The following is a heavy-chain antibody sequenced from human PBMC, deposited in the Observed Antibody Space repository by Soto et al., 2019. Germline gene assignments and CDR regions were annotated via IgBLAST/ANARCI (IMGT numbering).Heavy chain of an antibody. CDR1: GFTFDDYA. CDR2: ISWNSGSI. V-gene: IGHV3-9*01. J-gene: IGHJ4*02. D-gene: IGHD3-10*01. CDR3: AKDRTYYYGSGRIFDY. Sequence: GGSLRLSCAASGFTFDDYAMHWVRQAPGKGLEWVSGISWNSGSIGYADSVKGRFTISRDNAKNSLYLQMNSLRAEDTALYYCAKDRTYYYGSGRIFDYWGQGTLVTVSS.